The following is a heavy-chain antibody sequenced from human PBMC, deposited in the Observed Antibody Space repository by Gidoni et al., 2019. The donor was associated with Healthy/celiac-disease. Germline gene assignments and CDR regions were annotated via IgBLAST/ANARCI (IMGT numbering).Heavy chain of an antibody. V-gene: IGHV3-23*01. CDR3: AKDLFLSSWYYFDY. J-gene: IGHJ4*02. CDR1: GCTFSSYA. Sequence: EVQRLESGGGLVQPGGSLRLSCAAAGCTFSSYAMSWVRQAPGKGLEWVSAISGSGGSTYYADSVKGRFTISRDNSKNTLYLQMNSLRAEDTAVYYCAKDLFLSSWYYFDYWGQGTLVTVSS. D-gene: IGHD6-13*01. CDR2: ISGSGGST.